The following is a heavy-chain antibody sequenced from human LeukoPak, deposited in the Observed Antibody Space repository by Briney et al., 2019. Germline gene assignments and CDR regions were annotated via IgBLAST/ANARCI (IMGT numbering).Heavy chain of an antibody. CDR2: ISAYNGNT. CDR1: GYTFTSYG. CDR3: ARLSGYSSSWYFEMATITRHYFDY. J-gene: IGHJ4*02. D-gene: IGHD6-13*01. Sequence: ASVKVSCKASGYTFTSYGISWVRQAPGQGLEWMGWISAYNGNTNYAQKLQGRVTMTTDTSTSTAYMELRSLRSDDTAVYYCARLSGYSSSWYFEMATITRHYFDYWGQGTLVTVSS. V-gene: IGHV1-18*01.